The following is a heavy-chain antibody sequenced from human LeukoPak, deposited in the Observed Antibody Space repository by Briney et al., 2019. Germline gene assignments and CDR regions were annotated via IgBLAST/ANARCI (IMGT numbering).Heavy chain of an antibody. J-gene: IGHJ6*02. CDR2: IYPGDSDT. V-gene: IGHV5-51*01. CDR1: GYSFTSYW. CDR3: ARLLRGDFWSGGYYYYYGMDV. D-gene: IGHD3-3*01. Sequence: GESLKISCKGSGYSFTSYWIGWVRQMPGKGLEWMGIIYPGDSDTRYSPSFQGQVTISADKSISTAYLQWSSLKASDTAMYYCARLLRGDFWSGGYYYYYGMDVWGQGTTVTVSS.